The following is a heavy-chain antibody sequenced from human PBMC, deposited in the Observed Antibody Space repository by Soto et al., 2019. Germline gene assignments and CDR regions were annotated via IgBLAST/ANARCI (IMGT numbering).Heavy chain of an antibody. D-gene: IGHD5-12*01. CDR3: ARGTRYRGYRMAFDI. V-gene: IGHV4-34*01. CDR1: GGSFSGYY. Sequence: QVQLQQWGAGLLKPSETLSLTCAVYGGSFSGYYWSWIRQPPGKGLEWIGEINHRGSTNYNPSLKSRVTISVDTSKNKFSLKLSSVTAADTAVYYCARGTRYRGYRMAFDIWGQGTMVTVSS. J-gene: IGHJ3*02. CDR2: INHRGST.